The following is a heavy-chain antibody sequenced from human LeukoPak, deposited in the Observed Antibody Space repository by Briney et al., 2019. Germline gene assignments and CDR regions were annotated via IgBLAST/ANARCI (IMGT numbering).Heavy chain of an antibody. D-gene: IGHD4-17*01. CDR1: GYTFTGYY. CDR3: ATNQYGDYTLGDY. V-gene: IGHV1-2*02. J-gene: IGHJ4*02. Sequence: ASVKVSCKASGYTFTGYYIHWVRQAPGQGLEWMGWINPNSGGTNSAQKFQGRVTMTRDMSISTAYMELSTLRSDDTAVYYCATNQYGDYTLGDYWGQGTLVSVSS. CDR2: INPNSGGT.